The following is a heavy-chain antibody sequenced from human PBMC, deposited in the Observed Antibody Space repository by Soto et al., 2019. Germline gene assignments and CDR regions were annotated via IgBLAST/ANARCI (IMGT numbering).Heavy chain of an antibody. CDR3: ARGLYSSPAYLFDS. Sequence: QVQLVQSGAEVRKPGASVKVSCSVTGYTFSGHYLHWVRQAPGQGLEWMGWINPKSGGTNYAQKFQDRVTMTADTSVSAASMELTSLRYDDTAVFYCARGLYSSPAYLFDSWGQGTLVTVSS. CDR1: GYTFSGHY. D-gene: IGHD6-13*01. V-gene: IGHV1-2*02. J-gene: IGHJ4*02. CDR2: INPKSGGT.